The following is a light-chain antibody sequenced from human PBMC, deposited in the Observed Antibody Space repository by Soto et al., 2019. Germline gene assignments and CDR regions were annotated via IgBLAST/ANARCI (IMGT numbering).Light chain of an antibody. J-gene: IGKJ5*01. CDR2: GAS. Sequence: EIVLTQSPGTLSVSPGERVTLACRASQSVSSRLFAWYQQKPGQTPRLLIYGASHRATGIPDRFSGSGSGTDYTLTINRVEPEDFALYYCQQRNTWPPITFGQGTRLEIK. CDR3: QQRNTWPPIT. V-gene: IGKV3D-20*02. CDR1: QSVSSRL.